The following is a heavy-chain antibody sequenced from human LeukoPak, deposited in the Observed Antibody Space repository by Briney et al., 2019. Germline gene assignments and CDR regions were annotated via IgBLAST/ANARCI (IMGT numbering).Heavy chain of an antibody. V-gene: IGHV4-39*07. D-gene: IGHD2-2*01. CDR3: ARDGRYCSSTSCYFDP. J-gene: IGHJ5*02. Sequence: SETLSLTCTVSGGSISSSSYYWGWIRQPPGKGLEWIGSIYYSGSTYYNPSLKSRVTISVDTSKNQFSLKLSSVTAADTAVYYCARDGRYCSSTSCYFDPWGQGTLVTVPS. CDR1: GGSISSSSYY. CDR2: IYYSGST.